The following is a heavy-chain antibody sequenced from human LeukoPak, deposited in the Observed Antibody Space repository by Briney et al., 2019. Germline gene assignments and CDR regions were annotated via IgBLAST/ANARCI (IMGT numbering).Heavy chain of an antibody. CDR3: AKYTRAPWSAFDY. D-gene: IGHD1-1*01. Sequence: GGSPRLSCAASGFTFSSYAMSWVRQAPGKGLEWVSAISGSGGSTYYADSVKGRFTISRDNSKNTLYLQMNSLRAEDTAVYYCAKYTRAPWSAFDYWGQGTLVTVSS. CDR1: GFTFSSYA. CDR2: ISGSGGST. J-gene: IGHJ4*02. V-gene: IGHV3-23*01.